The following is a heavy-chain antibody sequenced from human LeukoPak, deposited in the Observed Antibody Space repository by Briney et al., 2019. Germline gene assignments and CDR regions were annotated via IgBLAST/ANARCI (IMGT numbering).Heavy chain of an antibody. D-gene: IGHD2-15*01. J-gene: IGHJ4*02. CDR3: APSVRSGGSYYFDY. CDR1: GDSLTKYY. V-gene: IGHV1-46*01. CDR2: ISPSDGST. Sequence: ASVTVSCKASGDSLTKYYIHWVRQAPGQGLEWMGIISPSDGSTTYTQKFQGRVTMTTDTSTSTVNMELSSLRSEDTAVYYCAPSVRSGGSYYFDYWGQGTLVTVSS.